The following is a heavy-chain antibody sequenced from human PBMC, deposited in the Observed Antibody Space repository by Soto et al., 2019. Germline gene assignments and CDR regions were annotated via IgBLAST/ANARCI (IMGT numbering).Heavy chain of an antibody. CDR2: INPSGGST. Sequence: VASVKVSCKASGYTFTSYYMHWVRQAPGQGLEWMGIINPSGGSTSYAQQFQGRVTMTRDTSTSTVYMELSSLRSEDTAVYYCARVYDFWSGYWATGYYYYGMDVWGQGTTVTVSS. D-gene: IGHD3-3*01. J-gene: IGHJ6*02. V-gene: IGHV1-46*01. CDR3: ARVYDFWSGYWATGYYYYGMDV. CDR1: GYTFTSYY.